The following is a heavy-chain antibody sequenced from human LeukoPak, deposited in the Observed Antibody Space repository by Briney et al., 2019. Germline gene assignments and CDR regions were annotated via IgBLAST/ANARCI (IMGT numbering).Heavy chain of an antibody. V-gene: IGHV4-39*07. CDR2: INHSGST. Sequence: SETLSLTCTVSGGSISSISYYWSWIRQPPGKGLEWIGEINHSGSTNYNPSLKSRVTISVDTSKNQFSLKLSSVTAADTAVYYCARGVEAGIAAAGRRGFDYWGQGTLVTVSS. CDR3: ARGVEAGIAAAGRRGFDY. D-gene: IGHD6-13*01. CDR1: GGSISSISYY. J-gene: IGHJ4*02.